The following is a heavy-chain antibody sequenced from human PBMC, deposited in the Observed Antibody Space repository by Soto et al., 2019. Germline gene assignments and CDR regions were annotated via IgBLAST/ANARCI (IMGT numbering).Heavy chain of an antibody. CDR2: INPNGGST. J-gene: IGHJ4*02. V-gene: IGHV1-46*04. Sequence: QVQLVQSGAEVKKPGASVKVSCKASGYPFTSYEMHWVRQAPGQGLEWMGRINPNGGSTDYAQNWHVRVTMSRDTAASTVYIELSGRRSEDTAVYYCARVVGARRTYFDYWGRGTLVTVSS. CDR3: ARVVGARRTYFDY. CDR1: GYPFTSYE. D-gene: IGHD1-26*01.